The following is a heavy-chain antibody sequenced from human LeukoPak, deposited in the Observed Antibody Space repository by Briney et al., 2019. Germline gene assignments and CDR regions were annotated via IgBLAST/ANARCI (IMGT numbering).Heavy chain of an antibody. J-gene: IGHJ4*02. V-gene: IGHV3-23*01. CDR2: ISGSGGST. CDR1: GFTFSSYG. Sequence: GGSLRLSCAASGFTFSSYGMSWVRQAPGKGLEWVSAISGSGGSTYYADSVKGRFTISRDNSKNTLYLQMNSLRAEDTAVYYCGKGKDTAMVSPADYWGQGTLVTVSS. CDR3: GKGKDTAMVSPADY. D-gene: IGHD5-18*01.